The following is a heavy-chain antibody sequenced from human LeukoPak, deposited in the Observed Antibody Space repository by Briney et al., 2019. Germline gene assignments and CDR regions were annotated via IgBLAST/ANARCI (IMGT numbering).Heavy chain of an antibody. D-gene: IGHD6-13*01. CDR2: ISSSGSTI. CDR3: PRAAQQLVNGLDV. CDR1: GFTFSDYY. Sequence: PGGSLRLSCAASGFTFSDYYMSWIRQAPGKGLEWVSYISSSGSTIYYADSVQGRFTISRDNAKNSLYPQMNRLRAEDTAVYYCPRAAQQLVNGLDVWGQGTTVTVSS. J-gene: IGHJ6*02. V-gene: IGHV3-11*01.